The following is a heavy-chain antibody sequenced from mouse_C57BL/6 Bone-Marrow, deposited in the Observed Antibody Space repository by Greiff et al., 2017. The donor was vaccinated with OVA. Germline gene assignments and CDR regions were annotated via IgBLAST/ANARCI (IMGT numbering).Heavy chain of an antibody. V-gene: IGHV3-6*01. D-gene: IGHD1-1*02. CDR1: GYSITSGYY. CDR2: ISYDGSN. Sequence: EVKLQESGPGLVKPSQSLSLTCSVTGYSITSGYYWNWIRQFPGNKLEWMGYISYDGSNNYNPSLTNRISITRATSKNQFFLKLNSVTTEDTATYYCARDDYYDGDQYYYAMDYWGQGTSVTVSS. J-gene: IGHJ4*01. CDR3: ARDDYYDGDQYYYAMDY.